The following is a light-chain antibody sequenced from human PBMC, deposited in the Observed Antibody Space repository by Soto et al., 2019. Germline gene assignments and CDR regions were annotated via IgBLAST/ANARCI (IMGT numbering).Light chain of an antibody. J-gene: IGKJ4*01. CDR2: MGS. CDR1: QSLLHSNGYNY. Sequence: DIVMTQSPLSLPVTPGEPASISCRSSQSLLHSNGYNYLDWFLQKPGQSPQLLIYMGSNRASGGPDRFSGSGSGTDFTLKISRVEAEDVGIYCCMQALQAPRTFGGGTKVDIK. V-gene: IGKV2-28*01. CDR3: MQALQAPRT.